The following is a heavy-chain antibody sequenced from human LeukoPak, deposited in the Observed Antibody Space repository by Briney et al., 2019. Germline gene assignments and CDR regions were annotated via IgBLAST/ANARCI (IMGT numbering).Heavy chain of an antibody. J-gene: IGHJ4*01. CDR1: GDSISSSSDY. Sequence: SETLSLICTISGDSISSSSDYWGWILQPPGKGLEWIGSIVHSGSTYYNPSLKSRVTISVDTSKNQFSLKLSSVTAADTAVYYCATQRYWEKISYVDNWGHGTLVTVSS. CDR2: IVHSGST. V-gene: IGHV4-39*01. D-gene: IGHD2-8*02. CDR3: ATQRYWEKISYVDN.